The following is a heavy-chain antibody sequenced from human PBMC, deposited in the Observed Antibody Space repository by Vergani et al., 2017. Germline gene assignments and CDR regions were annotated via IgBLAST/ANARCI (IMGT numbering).Heavy chain of an antibody. V-gene: IGHV3-30-3*01. J-gene: IGHJ5*02. Sequence: QVQLVESGGGVVQPGRSLRLSCAASGFTFSSYAMHWVRQAPGKGLEWVAVISYDGSNKYYADSVKGRFTISRDNSKNTLYLQMNSLRAEDTAVYYCAREGHRQQLVRAGXFDPWGQGTLVTVSS. CDR3: AREGHRQQLVRAGXFDP. CDR1: GFTFSSYA. D-gene: IGHD6-13*01. CDR2: ISYDGSNK.